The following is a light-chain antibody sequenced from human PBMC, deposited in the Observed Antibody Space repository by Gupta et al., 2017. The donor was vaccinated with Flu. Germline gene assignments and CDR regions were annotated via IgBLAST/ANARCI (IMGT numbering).Light chain of an antibody. CDR3: RQYKNCSPST. CDR2: CAS. CDR1: QSVNAS. Sequence: IVLTPSPASLSVSPGERAILSCRASQSVNASLAGYQQRPGQAPRLLIYCASSRAAGIPARFISSSSGTEFTLTISSLQSEDVAVNYCRQYKNCSPSTFGGGTKVEIK. J-gene: IGKJ4*01. V-gene: IGKV3-15*01.